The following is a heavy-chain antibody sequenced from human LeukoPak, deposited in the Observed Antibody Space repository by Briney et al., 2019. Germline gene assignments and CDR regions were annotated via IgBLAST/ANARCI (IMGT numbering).Heavy chain of an antibody. Sequence: SGTLSLTCAVSGGSISSSNWWSWVRQPPGKGLEWIGEIYHSGSTNYNPSLKSRVTISVDKSKNQFSLKLSSVTAADAAVYYCARSQSSITMIVVAPYYYYGMDVWGQGTTVTVSS. CDR1: GGSISSSNW. J-gene: IGHJ6*02. V-gene: IGHV4-4*02. CDR3: ARSQSSITMIVVAPYYYYGMDV. D-gene: IGHD3-22*01. CDR2: IYHSGST.